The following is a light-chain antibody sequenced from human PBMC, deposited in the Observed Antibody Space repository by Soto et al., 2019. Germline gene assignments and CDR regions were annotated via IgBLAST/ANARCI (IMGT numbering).Light chain of an antibody. Sequence: EIVLTQSPGTLSLSPGERATLSCRASQSVSSSHLAWYPQKPGQAPRLLIFGASSRATGIPDRFGGSGSGTDFALTISALETEDFAVYFCQQYGSAPRTFGQGKKVEIK. V-gene: IGKV3-20*01. CDR1: QSVSSSH. CDR3: QQYGSAPRT. CDR2: GAS. J-gene: IGKJ1*01.